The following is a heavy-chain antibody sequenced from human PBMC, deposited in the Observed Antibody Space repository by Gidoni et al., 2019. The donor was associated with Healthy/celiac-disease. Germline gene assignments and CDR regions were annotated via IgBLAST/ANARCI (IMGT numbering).Heavy chain of an antibody. D-gene: IGHD3-16*01. Sequence: EVQLVESGGGLVQPGWSLSLSCAASGFTFSSYAMSWVRQAPGKGLEWVSGISGSGGSTYYADAVRGRFSISRDNSKNTLYLQMNSLRAEDTAVYYCAKEVKGVGWAYFDYWGQGTLLTFSS. CDR2: ISGSGGST. CDR3: AKEVKGVGWAYFDY. V-gene: IGHV3-23*04. CDR1: GFTFSSYA. J-gene: IGHJ4*02.